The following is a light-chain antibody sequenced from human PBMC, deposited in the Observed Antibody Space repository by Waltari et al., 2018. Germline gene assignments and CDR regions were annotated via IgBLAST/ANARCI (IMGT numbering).Light chain of an antibody. CDR3: QQRYYWPPWT. Sequence: EIVMTQSPATLSVSPGERATLSCRASQRINSNLAWYQQKPGQAPRLLIYGASTRATGIPARFAGTGSGTEFTFTISSLEPEDFAVYYCQQRYYWPPWTFGQGTKVELK. CDR2: GAS. V-gene: IGKV3-15*01. J-gene: IGKJ1*01. CDR1: QRINSN.